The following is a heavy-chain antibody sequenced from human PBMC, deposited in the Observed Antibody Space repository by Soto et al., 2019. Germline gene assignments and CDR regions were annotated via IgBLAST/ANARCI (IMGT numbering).Heavy chain of an antibody. V-gene: IGHV3-7*01. CDR1: GFTFSNIW. J-gene: IGHJ4*02. CDR3: AKGPR. CDR2: ISPDGGEI. Sequence: LVESGGGLVQPGGSLRLSCAASGFTFSNIWMSWVRRSPEMGPEWVASISPDGGEIYYVDSVKGRFTISRDNTRNSLYLQMNSLRAEDTAVYYCAKGPRWGQGTLVTVSS.